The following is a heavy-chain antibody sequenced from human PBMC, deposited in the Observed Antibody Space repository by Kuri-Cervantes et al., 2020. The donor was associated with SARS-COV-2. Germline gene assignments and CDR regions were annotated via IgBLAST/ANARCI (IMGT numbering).Heavy chain of an antibody. CDR1: GFTFSSYA. D-gene: IGHD2-15*01. CDR2: ISGSGGST. CDR3: ARGGGWQPLDY. Sequence: GESLKISCAASGFTFSSYAMSWVRQAPGKGLEWASAISGSGGSTYYADSVKGRFTISRDNSKNTLYLQMNSLRAEDTAVYYCARGGGWQPLDYWGQGTLVTVSS. J-gene: IGHJ4*02. V-gene: IGHV3-23*01.